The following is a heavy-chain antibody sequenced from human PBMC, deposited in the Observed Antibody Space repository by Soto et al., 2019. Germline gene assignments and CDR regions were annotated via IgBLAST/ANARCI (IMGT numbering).Heavy chain of an antibody. V-gene: IGHV1-2*02. CDR2: ISSYTGNTYYQHSANT. CDR1: GYNFTNYH. CDR3: AREELPIYYYGMDV. D-gene: IGHD1-7*01. J-gene: IGHJ6*02. Sequence: ASVKVSCKASGYNFTNYHIHWVRQAPGQGLEWMGWISSYTGNTYYQHSANTEYAQKFQGRVTMTRDTSISTAYMELSSLRSDDTAVYYCAREELPIYYYGMDVWGQGATVTVSS.